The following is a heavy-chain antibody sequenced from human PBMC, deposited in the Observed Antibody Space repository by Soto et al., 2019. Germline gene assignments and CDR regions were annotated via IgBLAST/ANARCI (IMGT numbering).Heavy chain of an antibody. J-gene: IGHJ4*02. CDR3: ARDPPDFHSEFES. V-gene: IGHV6-1*01. D-gene: IGHD4-4*01. CDR1: GDSVSSNRAA. CDR2: TYYRSKWYN. Sequence: PSQTLSLTCAISGDSVSSNRAAWNWIRHSPSRGLEWLGRTYYRSKWYNDYAVSVKSRITINPGTSHNQFALQLNSVSPEDTAVWYWARDPPDFHSEFESWGQGNLVTVSS.